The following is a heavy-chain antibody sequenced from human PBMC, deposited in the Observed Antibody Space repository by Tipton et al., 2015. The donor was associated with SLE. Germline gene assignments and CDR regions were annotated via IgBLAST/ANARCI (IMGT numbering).Heavy chain of an antibody. D-gene: IGHD2/OR15-2a*01. CDR3: ASGDVLSSFGY. CDR2: INSDGSAT. CDR1: GFAFSNTG. J-gene: IGHJ4*02. V-gene: IGHV3-74*01. Sequence: SLRLSCAASGFAFSNTGMSWVRQAPGKGLVWVSRINSDGSATSYADSVKGRFTSSRDNAKNTVYLQMNSLRVEDTAVYYCASGDVLSSFGYWGQGTLVTVSS.